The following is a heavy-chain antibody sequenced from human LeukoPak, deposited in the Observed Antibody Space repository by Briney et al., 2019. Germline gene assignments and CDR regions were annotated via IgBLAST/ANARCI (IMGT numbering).Heavy chain of an antibody. CDR3: AKDPAELNRGEAYYFDY. J-gene: IGHJ4*02. V-gene: IGHV3-30*02. Sequence: GGSLRLSCAASGFTFSSYGMHWVRQAPGKGLEWVAFIRYDGSNKYYADSVKGRFTISRDNSKNTLYLQMNSLRAEDTAVYYCAKDPAELNRGEAYYFDYWGQGTLVTVSS. D-gene: IGHD3-16*01. CDR1: GFTFSSYG. CDR2: IRYDGSNK.